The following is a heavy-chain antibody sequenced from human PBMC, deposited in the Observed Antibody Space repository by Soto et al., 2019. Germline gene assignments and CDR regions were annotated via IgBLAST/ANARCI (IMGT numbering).Heavy chain of an antibody. CDR1: GFTFSSYG. CDR2: ISYDGSNK. D-gene: IGHD6-13*01. CDR3: AKDSKGIFIDY. J-gene: IGHJ4*02. V-gene: IGHV3-30*18. Sequence: GGSLRLSCAASGFTFSSYGMHWVRQAPGKGLEWVAVISYDGSNKYYADSVKGRFTIFRDNSKNTLYLQMNSLRAEDTAVYYCAKDSKGIFIDYWGQGTLVTVSS.